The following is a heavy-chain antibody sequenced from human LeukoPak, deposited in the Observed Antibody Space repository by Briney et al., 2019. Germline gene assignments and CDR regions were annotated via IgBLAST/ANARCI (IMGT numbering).Heavy chain of an antibody. Sequence: GGSLRLSCAASGFTFSSYAMSWVRQAPGKGLEWVSAISGSGGSTYYADSVKGRFTISRDNSKNTLYLQMNSLRAEDTAVYYCAKGGPTLLWFGELSVQAFDIGGQGTMVTVSS. CDR1: GFTFSSYA. V-gene: IGHV3-23*01. D-gene: IGHD3-10*01. J-gene: IGHJ3*02. CDR3: AKGGPTLLWFGELSVQAFDI. CDR2: ISGSGGST.